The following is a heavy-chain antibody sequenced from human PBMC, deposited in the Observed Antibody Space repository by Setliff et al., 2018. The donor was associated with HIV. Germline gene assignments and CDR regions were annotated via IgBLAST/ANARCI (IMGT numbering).Heavy chain of an antibody. Sequence: PGESLTISCTGSGYSFSNHWIGWVRQMPGRGLEWVGIIYPQDPDTRYSPSFEGHVTISADTSRYTAYLQWSTLKASDTAMYYCARHTIDISLLVVQDPGPFDVWGRGTMVTVSS. J-gene: IGHJ3*01. CDR3: ARHTIDISLLVVQDPGPFDV. CDR1: GYSFSNHW. D-gene: IGHD3-10*01. CDR2: IYPQDPDT. V-gene: IGHV5-51*01.